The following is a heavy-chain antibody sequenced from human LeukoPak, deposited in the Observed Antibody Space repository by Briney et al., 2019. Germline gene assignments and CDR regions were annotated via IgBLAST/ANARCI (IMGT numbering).Heavy chain of an antibody. CDR1: GVSFDDYY. CDR2: INHSGYT. CDR3: TRMTTGHDY. J-gene: IGHJ4*02. Sequence: ASETLSLTCAVSGVSFDDYYWAWVRQTPGKGLEWIGEINHSGYTNDSPSLKSRVTLSIDTSRKQFSLNLRSETVADAGIYYCTRMTTGHDYWGQGTLVTVSS. D-gene: IGHD4-17*01. V-gene: IGHV4-34*01.